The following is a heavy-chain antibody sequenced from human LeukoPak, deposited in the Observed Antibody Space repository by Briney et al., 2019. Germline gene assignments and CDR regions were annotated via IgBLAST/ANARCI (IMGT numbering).Heavy chain of an antibody. V-gene: IGHV3-48*03. D-gene: IGHD6-13*01. CDR1: GFIFSSYE. J-gene: IGHJ4*02. Sequence: PGGSLRLSCAASGFIFSSYEMSWVRHVPGKGLEWISYISNSGSTIYYADSVKGRFTISRDNAKNSLYLQMNSLRAEDTAVYYCARVGALSSSWLLYWGQGTLVTVSS. CDR3: ARVGALSSSWLLY. CDR2: ISNSGSTI.